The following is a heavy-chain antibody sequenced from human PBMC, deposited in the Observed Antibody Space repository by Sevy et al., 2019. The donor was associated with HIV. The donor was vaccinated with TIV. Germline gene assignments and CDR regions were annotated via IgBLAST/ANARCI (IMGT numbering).Heavy chain of an antibody. J-gene: IGHJ4*02. Sequence: ASVKVSCKASGYTFNSYNINWVRQATGQGLEWMGWMNPNSGNTVYAQKFQGRVTMTRNTSISTAYMELSSLRSEDTAVYYCARAWDYCSGGSCYPDYWGQGTLVTVSS. V-gene: IGHV1-8*01. CDR1: GYTFNSYN. D-gene: IGHD2-15*01. CDR3: ARAWDYCSGGSCYPDY. CDR2: MNPNSGNT.